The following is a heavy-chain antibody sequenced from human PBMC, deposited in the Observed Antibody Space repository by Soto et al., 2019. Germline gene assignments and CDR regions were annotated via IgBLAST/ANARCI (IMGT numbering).Heavy chain of an antibody. V-gene: IGHV1-18*01. J-gene: IGHJ6*02. D-gene: IGHD3-3*01. Sequence: QVQLVQSGAEVKKPGASVKVSCKASGYTFTSYGISWVRQAPGQGLEWMGWISAYNGNTNYAQKLQGRVTMTTDTSTSPAYMELRSLRSDDTAVYYCARDIHRITICGVVIIPGRDGMDVWGQGTTVTVSS. CDR3: ARDIHRITICGVVIIPGRDGMDV. CDR1: GYTFTSYG. CDR2: ISAYNGNT.